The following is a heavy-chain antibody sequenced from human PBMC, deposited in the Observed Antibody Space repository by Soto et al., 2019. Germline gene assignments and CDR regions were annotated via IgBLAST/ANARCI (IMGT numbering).Heavy chain of an antibody. CDR2: VYSGGTT. J-gene: IGHJ4*02. CDR3: ARAGSPFDSDSSGYWGFDH. V-gene: IGHV3-53*01. Sequence: PGGYLRLSCVASGFAVSNNYMNWVRQAPGKGLEWVSVVYSGGTTYYADSVRGRFTVSRDDSKNTLFLQMSSLRAEDTAVYYCARAGSPFDSDSSGYWGFDHWGQGTLVTVSS. CDR1: GFAVSNNY. D-gene: IGHD3-22*01.